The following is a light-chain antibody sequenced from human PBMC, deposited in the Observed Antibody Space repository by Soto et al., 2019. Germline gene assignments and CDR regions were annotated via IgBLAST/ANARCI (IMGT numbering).Light chain of an antibody. V-gene: IGLV4-69*01. Sequence: QLVLTQSPSASASLGASVKLTCTLSSGHSSYAIAWHQQQPEKGPRYLMKLNSDGSHSKGDGIPDRFSGSSSGAERYLTISRLQSDDEADYYCQTWGTGTLWVFGGGTKLTVL. CDR1: SGHSSYA. J-gene: IGLJ3*02. CDR2: LNSDGSH. CDR3: QTWGTGTLWV.